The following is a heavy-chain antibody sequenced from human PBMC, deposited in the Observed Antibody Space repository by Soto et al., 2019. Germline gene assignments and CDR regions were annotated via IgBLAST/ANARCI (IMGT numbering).Heavy chain of an antibody. V-gene: IGHV4-59*02. CDR3: ERTPETRDWLDT. CDR1: GASVSSYY. J-gene: IGHJ5*02. D-gene: IGHD1-7*01. CDR2: IYYIGAY. Sequence: SETLSLTCSVSGASVSSYYWSWVRQPPGKGLEWIGYIYYIGAYNYNPSLKSRVTISVDTSKDQFSLKLTSVTAADTAVYYCERTPETRDWLDTWRQGTLVPVSS.